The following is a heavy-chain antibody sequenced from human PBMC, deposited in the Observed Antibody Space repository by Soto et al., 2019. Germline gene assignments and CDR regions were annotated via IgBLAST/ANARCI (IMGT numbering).Heavy chain of an antibody. CDR3: ARGESELGGVYYYGMDV. CDR1: GYTFTSYD. J-gene: IGHJ6*02. Sequence: GASVKVSCKASGYTFTSYDINCVRQATGQGLEWMGWMNPNSGNTGYAQKFQGRVTMTRNTSISTAYMELSSLRSEDTAVYYCARGESELGGVYYYGMDVWGQGTTVTVSS. CDR2: MNPNSGNT. V-gene: IGHV1-8*01. D-gene: IGHD1-26*01.